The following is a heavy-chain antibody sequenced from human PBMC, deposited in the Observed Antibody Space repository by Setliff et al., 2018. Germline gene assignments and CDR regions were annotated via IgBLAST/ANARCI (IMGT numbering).Heavy chain of an antibody. CDR2: IYYSGNT. CDR1: GGSISSHY. V-gene: IGHV4-59*08. CDR3: ARHRAVAGAYYFDF. D-gene: IGHD6-19*01. J-gene: IGHJ4*02. Sequence: SETLSLTCSVSGGSISSHYWTWIRQPPGKGLEWIGSIYYSGNTYYNASPKGRVTISGDTSKNQFSLKLTAVTAADTAIYYCARHRAVAGAYYFDFWGQGTLVTVSS.